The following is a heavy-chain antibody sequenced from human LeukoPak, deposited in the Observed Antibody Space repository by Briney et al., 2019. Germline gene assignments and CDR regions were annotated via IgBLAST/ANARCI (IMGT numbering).Heavy chain of an antibody. D-gene: IGHD3-10*01. V-gene: IGHV3-23*01. CDR3: AKEGARGEGYMDV. CDR1: GFTFSSYG. Sequence: GGTLRLSCAASGFTFSSYGMSWVRQAPGKGLEWVSAISGSGGSTYYADSVKGRFTISRDNSKNTLYLQMNSLRAEDTAVYYCAKEGARGEGYMDVWGKGTTVTISS. CDR2: ISGSGGST. J-gene: IGHJ6*03.